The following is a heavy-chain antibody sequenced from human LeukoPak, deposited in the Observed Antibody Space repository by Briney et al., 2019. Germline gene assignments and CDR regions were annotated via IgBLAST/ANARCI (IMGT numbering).Heavy chain of an antibody. D-gene: IGHD5-18*01. CDR1: GFTFSSYA. CDR3: AKAAGYSYAYYFDY. J-gene: IGHJ4*02. Sequence: GGSLRLSYAASGFTFSSYAMSWVRQAPGKGLEWVSANSGSGGSTYYADSVEGRFTISRDNPKNTLYLQMNSLRAEDTAVYYCAKAAGYSYAYYFDYWGQGTLVTVSS. CDR2: NSGSGGST. V-gene: IGHV3-23*01.